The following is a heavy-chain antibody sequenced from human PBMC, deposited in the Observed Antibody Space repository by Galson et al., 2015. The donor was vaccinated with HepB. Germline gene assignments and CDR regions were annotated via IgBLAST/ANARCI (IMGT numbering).Heavy chain of an antibody. Sequence: SVKVSCKASGYTFTGYYMHWVRQAPGQGLEWMGRINPNSGGTNYAQKFQGRVTMTRDTSISTAYMELSRLRSDDTVVYYCARGAPAFYDSSGFVDYWGQGTLVTVSS. J-gene: IGHJ4*02. D-gene: IGHD3-22*01. V-gene: IGHV1-2*05. CDR3: ARGAPAFYDSSGFVDY. CDR1: GYTFTGYY. CDR2: INPNSGGT.